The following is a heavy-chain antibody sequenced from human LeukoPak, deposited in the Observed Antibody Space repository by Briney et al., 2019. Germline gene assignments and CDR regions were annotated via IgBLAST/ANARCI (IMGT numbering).Heavy chain of an antibody. CDR3: VRDRFHWEGPNAAFDT. CDR2: LYTTGTT. Sequence: SETLSLTCAVSLCFITNCYWSWVRQSAGKGLEWIGRLYTTGTTNYNPSLKSRVVMSGDSSKNQLSLTLTSVMAADTAVYYCVRDRFHWEGPNAAFDTWGPGAPVTVSS. V-gene: IGHV4-4*07. CDR1: LCFITNCY. J-gene: IGHJ4*03. D-gene: IGHD1-26*01.